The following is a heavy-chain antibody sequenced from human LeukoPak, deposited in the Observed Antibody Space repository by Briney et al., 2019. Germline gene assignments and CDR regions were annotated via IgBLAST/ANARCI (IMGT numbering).Heavy chain of an antibody. D-gene: IGHD4-23*01. J-gene: IGHJ4*02. Sequence: GGSLRLSCAASGFTFSSYGMHWVRQAPGKGLEWVAVISYDGSNKYYADSVKGRFTISRDNSKNTLYLQMNSLRAEDTAVYYCAKDVGRWDYFDYWGQGTLVTVSS. CDR2: ISYDGSNK. CDR3: AKDVGRWDYFDY. CDR1: GFTFSSYG. V-gene: IGHV3-30*18.